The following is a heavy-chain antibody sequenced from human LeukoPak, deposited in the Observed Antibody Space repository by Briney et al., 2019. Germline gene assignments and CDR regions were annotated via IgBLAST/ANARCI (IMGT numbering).Heavy chain of an antibody. J-gene: IGHJ4*02. CDR3: ARDRSRFVDY. CDR1: GFTFRSSG. V-gene: IGHV3-33*01. Sequence: GRSLRLSCAASGFTFRSSGMHWVRQPPGKGLEWVAVIYYDGSNKLYADSVKGRFTISRDNSKNMVYLQMNSLRADDTAVYYCARDRSRFVDYGGQGTLVTVSS. D-gene: IGHD3-3*01. CDR2: IYYDGSNK.